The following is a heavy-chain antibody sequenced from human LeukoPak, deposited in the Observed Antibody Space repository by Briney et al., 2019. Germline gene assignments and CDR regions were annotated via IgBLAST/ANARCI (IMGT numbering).Heavy chain of an antibody. CDR2: ISGSGGST. J-gene: IGHJ4*02. CDR3: AKGPAGNYYGSGSYYNGFDY. Sequence: GGSLRHSCAASGFTFSSYAMSWVRPAPGKGLEWVSAISGSGGSTYYAHSAKGRFTISRDNSKNTLYLQMNSLRADDTAVYYCAKGPAGNYYGSGSYYNGFDYWGQGTLVTVSS. CDR1: GFTFSSYA. D-gene: IGHD3-10*01. V-gene: IGHV3-23*01.